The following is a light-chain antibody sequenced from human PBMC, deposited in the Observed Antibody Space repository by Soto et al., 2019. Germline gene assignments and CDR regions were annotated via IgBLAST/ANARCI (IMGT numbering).Light chain of an antibody. J-gene: IGLJ2*01. V-gene: IGLV1-51*01. CDR3: GTWDSSLTIGGI. CDR1: SSNVGKNF. Sequence: QSVLTQPPSVSAAPGQKVSISCSGSSSNVGKNFVSWYQHVPGKAPTLLIYDHQKRPSGIPDRFSASKSGTLATLDITGLQTEDEADDYCGTWDSSLTIGGIFGGGTQLTVL. CDR2: DHQ.